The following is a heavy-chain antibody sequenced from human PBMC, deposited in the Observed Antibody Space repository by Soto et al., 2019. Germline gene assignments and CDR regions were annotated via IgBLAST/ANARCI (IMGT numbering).Heavy chain of an antibody. CDR2: IYYSGST. J-gene: IGHJ6*03. CDR3: ARQGRFLEWLFVAYYYYMDV. D-gene: IGHD3-3*01. Sequence: SETLSLTCTVSGGSISSSSYYWGWIRQPPGKGLEWIGSIYYSGSTYYNPSLKSRVTISVDTSKNQFSLKLSSVTAADTAVYYCARQGRFLEWLFVAYYYYMDVWGKGTTVTVS. CDR1: GGSISSSSYY. V-gene: IGHV4-39*01.